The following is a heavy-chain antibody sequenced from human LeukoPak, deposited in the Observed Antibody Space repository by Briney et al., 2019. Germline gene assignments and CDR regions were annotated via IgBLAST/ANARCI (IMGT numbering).Heavy chain of an antibody. J-gene: IGHJ5*02. CDR1: GYSISSGYY. CDR2: IYHSGST. CDR3: AGDENPQAVVPAAYNWFDP. D-gene: IGHD2-2*01. V-gene: IGHV4-38-2*02. Sequence: SETLSLTCTVSGYSISSGYYWGWIRQPPGKGLEWIGSIYHSGSTYYNPSLKSRVTISVDTSKNQFSLKLSSVTAADTAVYYCAGDENPQAVVPAAYNWFDPWGQGTLVTVSS.